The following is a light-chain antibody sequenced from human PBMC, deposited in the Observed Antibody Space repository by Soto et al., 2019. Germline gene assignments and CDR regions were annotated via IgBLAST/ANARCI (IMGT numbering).Light chain of an antibody. J-gene: IGKJ5*01. CDR3: QHYGETPIT. Sequence: EIVLTQSPGTLSLSPGGRATLSCRASQSVSRRLAWYQHRPGQSPRLLISGASMRASGVPVRFSGSGSGTDFILTISRLETEDFAVYYCQHYGETPITFGLGTRLEV. V-gene: IGKV3-20*01. CDR2: GAS. CDR1: QSVSRR.